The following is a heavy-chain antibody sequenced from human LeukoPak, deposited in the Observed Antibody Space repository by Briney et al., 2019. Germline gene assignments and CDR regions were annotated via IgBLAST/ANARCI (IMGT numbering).Heavy chain of an antibody. CDR3: TRDFDFSSAI. Sequence: QSGGSLRLSCAASGFTFDDYAMHWVRQAPGKGLEWVSGISWNSGSVGYADSVKGRFTISRDNAKNSLYLQMNSLRAEDTAVYYCTRDFDFSSAIWGQGTLVTVSS. CDR2: ISWNSGSV. V-gene: IGHV3-9*01. CDR1: GFTFDDYA. J-gene: IGHJ4*02. D-gene: IGHD3-3*01.